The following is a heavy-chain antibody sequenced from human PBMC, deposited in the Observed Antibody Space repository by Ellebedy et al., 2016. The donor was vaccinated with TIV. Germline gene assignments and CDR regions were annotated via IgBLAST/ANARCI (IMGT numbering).Heavy chain of an antibody. CDR1: GYTFTTYG. CDR2: ITTYNGDT. J-gene: IGHJ4*02. D-gene: IGHD3-3*01. Sequence: ASVKVSXXASGYTFTTYGITWVRQAPGQGLEWMGWITTYNGDTNYAQKFQDRVTMTKDTSTSTAYMELRSLTSDDTAIYYCARGWKTMFGVITDDIWGQGTLVTVSS. V-gene: IGHV1-18*01. CDR3: ARGWKTMFGVITDDI.